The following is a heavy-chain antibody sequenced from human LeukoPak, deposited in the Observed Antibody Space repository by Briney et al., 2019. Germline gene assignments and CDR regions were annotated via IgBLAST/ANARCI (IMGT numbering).Heavy chain of an antibody. CDR3: ARPWGVVAARYWGAFDI. Sequence: ASVKVSCKASGYTFTSYGISWVRQAPGQGLEWMGWISAYNGNTNYAQKLQGRVTMTTDTSTSTAYMELRSLRSDDTAVYYCARPWGVVAARYWGAFDIWGQGTMVTVSS. D-gene: IGHD2-15*01. V-gene: IGHV1-18*01. J-gene: IGHJ3*02. CDR2: ISAYNGNT. CDR1: GYTFTSYG.